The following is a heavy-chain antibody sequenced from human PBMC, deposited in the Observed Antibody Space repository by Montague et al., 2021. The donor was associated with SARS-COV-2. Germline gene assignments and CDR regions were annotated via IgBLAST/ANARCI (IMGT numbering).Heavy chain of an antibody. Sequence: SETLSLTCAVYGGSFSGYYWSWIRQPPGKGLEWIGKINHSGSTNYNPSLKSRVTISVDTSKNQFSLKLSSVTAADTAVYYCARELRRIIMIVDIRGFDYWGQGTLVTVSS. V-gene: IGHV4-34*01. CDR3: ARELRRIIMIVDIRGFDY. D-gene: IGHD3-22*01. CDR2: INHSGST. J-gene: IGHJ4*02. CDR1: GGSFSGYY.